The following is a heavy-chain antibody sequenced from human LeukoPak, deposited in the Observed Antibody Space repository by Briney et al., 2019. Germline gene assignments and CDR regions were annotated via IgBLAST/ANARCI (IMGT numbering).Heavy chain of an antibody. CDR2: MNPNSANT. Sequence: ASVKVSCKASGYTFTSYDVNWVRQATGQGLEWMGWMNPNSANTGYAQKFQGRVTMTRSTSISTAYMELSSLTSEDTAVYYCARGLRRGVYWFDPWGQGTLVIVSS. D-gene: IGHD3-10*01. V-gene: IGHV1-8*01. CDR3: ARGLRRGVYWFDP. J-gene: IGHJ5*02. CDR1: GYTFTSYD.